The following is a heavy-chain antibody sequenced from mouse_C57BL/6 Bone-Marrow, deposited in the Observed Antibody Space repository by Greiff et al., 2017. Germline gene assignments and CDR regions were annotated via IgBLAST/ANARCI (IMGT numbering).Heavy chain of an antibody. CDR3: AREGITTVVEGFAY. CDR1: GYTFTSYW. D-gene: IGHD1-1*01. J-gene: IGHJ3*01. CDR2: IYPSDSET. Sequence: VQLQQPGAELVRPGSSVKLSCKASGYTFTSYWMDWVKQRPGQGLEWIGNIYPSDSETHYNQKFKDKATLTVDKSSSTAYMQLSSLTSEDSAVYYCAREGITTVVEGFAYWGQGTLVTVSA. V-gene: IGHV1-61*01.